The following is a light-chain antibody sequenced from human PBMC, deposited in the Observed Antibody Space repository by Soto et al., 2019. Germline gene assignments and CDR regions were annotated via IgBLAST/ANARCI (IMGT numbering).Light chain of an antibody. CDR3: QAWDSSTVV. J-gene: IGLJ2*01. CDR1: KLGDKY. CDR2: QDS. V-gene: IGLV3-1*01. Sequence: SYELTQPPSVSVSPGQTASITCSGDKLGDKYACWYQQKPCQSPELVIYQDSKRPSGIPERFSGSNSGNTATLTISGTQAMDEADYYCQAWDSSTVVFGGGTKLTVL.